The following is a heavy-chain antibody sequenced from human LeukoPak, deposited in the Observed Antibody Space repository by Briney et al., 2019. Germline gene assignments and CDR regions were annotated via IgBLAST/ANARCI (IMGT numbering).Heavy chain of an antibody. J-gene: IGHJ4*02. V-gene: IGHV3-43D*03. CDR3: AKEYSYGLQGGVFDY. D-gene: IGHD5-18*01. CDR1: GFTFDDYA. CDR2: ISWDGGST. Sequence: GGSLRLSCAASGFTFDDYAMHWVRQAPGKGLEWVSLISWDGGSTYYADSVKGRFTISRDNSKNSLYLQMNSLRAEDTALYYCAKEYSYGLQGGVFDYWGQGTLVTVSS.